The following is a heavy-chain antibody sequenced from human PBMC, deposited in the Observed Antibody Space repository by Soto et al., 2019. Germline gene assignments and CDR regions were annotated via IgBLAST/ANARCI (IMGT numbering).Heavy chain of an antibody. V-gene: IGHV1-2*04. J-gene: IGHJ4*02. Sequence: ASVKVSCKASGYTFTGYYMHWVRQAPGQGLEWMGWINPNSGGTNYAQKFKGWVTMTRDTSISTAYMELSRLRSDDTAVYYCARGPKQYYYDSSGYYLVYWGQGTLVTVS. D-gene: IGHD3-22*01. CDR1: GYTFTGYY. CDR2: INPNSGGT. CDR3: ARGPKQYYYDSSGYYLVY.